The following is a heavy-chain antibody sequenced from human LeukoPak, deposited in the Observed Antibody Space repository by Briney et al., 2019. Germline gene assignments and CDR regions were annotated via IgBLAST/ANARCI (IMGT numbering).Heavy chain of an antibody. CDR2: ISSSSSYI. CDR3: ARGDWLPLPYAFDH. J-gene: IGHJ4*02. V-gene: IGHV3-21*01. CDR1: GFTFSSYS. Sequence: GGSLRLSCAASGFTFSSYSMNWVRQTPGKGLEWVSSISSSSSYIFYADSVKGRFTMSRDNAKKSLFLQMNSLRAEDTAVYYCARGDWLPLPYAFDHWGQGTLVTVSS. D-gene: IGHD5-12*01.